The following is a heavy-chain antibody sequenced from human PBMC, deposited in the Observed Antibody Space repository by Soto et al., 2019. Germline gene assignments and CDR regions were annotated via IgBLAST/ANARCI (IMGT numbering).Heavy chain of an antibody. CDR1: GYTFTSYG. D-gene: IGHD2-2*01. V-gene: IGHV1-18*04. J-gene: IGHJ5*02. CDR2: ISSYNGNT. CDR3: ARGPRYCSTTSCFSGVTWFDP. Sequence: ASVKVSCKASGYTFTSYGISWVRQAPGQGLEWMGWISSYNGNTNYAQKVQGRVTMTTDTSTSTTYMELRSLRSDDTAVYYCARGPRYCSTTSCFSGVTWFDPWGQGTLVTVSS.